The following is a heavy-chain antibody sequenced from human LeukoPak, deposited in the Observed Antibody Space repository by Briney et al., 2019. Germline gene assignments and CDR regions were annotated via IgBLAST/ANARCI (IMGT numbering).Heavy chain of an antibody. Sequence: GGSLRLSCAASGFTVSSIHMVWVRQAPGKGLEWVANIKQDGSEKDYVDSVKGRFTISRDNAKNSLYLQMNSLRAEDTAVYYCAKYCGGDCCGMDVWGQGTTVTVSS. CDR3: AKYCGGDCCGMDV. CDR1: GFTVSSIH. V-gene: IGHV3-7*01. D-gene: IGHD2-21*01. J-gene: IGHJ6*02. CDR2: IKQDGSEK.